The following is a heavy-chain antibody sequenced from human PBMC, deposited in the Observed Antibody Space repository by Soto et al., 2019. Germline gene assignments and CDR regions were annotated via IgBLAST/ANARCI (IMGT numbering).Heavy chain of an antibody. CDR2: IATAGDT. V-gene: IGHV3-13*01. J-gene: IGHJ3*02. CDR3: ATSLEPTHAFYI. Sequence: EVQLVESGGGLVQPGGSLRLSCAASGFTLSSYDMHWVRQPTGKGLEWVSAIATAGDTYFSGSVKGRFTISRENTKNSLYLQMNTLRAGDTAVYYCATSLEPTHAFYIWCEGTMVTVSS. CDR1: GFTLSSYD.